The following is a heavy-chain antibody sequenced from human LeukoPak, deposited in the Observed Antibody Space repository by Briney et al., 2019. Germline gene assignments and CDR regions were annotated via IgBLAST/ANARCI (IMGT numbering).Heavy chain of an antibody. D-gene: IGHD3-10*01. CDR2: IYYSGST. CDR3: ARDKAGSFDAFDI. J-gene: IGHJ3*02. V-gene: IGHV4-39*07. Sequence: SETLSLTCTVSGGSISSSTYYWGWIRQPPGKGLEWIGTIYYSGSTYYNPSLQSRVTISVDTSKNQFSLKLSSVTAADTAVYYCARDKAGSFDAFDIWGQGTMVTVSS. CDR1: GGSISSSTYY.